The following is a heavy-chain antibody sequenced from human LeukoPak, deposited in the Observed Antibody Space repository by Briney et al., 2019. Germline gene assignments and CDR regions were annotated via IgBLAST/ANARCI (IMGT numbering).Heavy chain of an antibody. D-gene: IGHD1-26*01. CDR1: GGSISSGSYY. Sequence: PSQTLSLTCTVSGGSISSGSYYWSWIRQPAGKGLEWIGRIYTSGSTNYNPPLKSRVTISVDTSKNQFSLKLSSVTAADTAVYYCARFPSRSSSGWYYYYYMDVWGKGTTVTVSS. J-gene: IGHJ6*03. CDR2: IYTSGST. CDR3: ARFPSRSSSGWYYYYYMDV. V-gene: IGHV4-61*02.